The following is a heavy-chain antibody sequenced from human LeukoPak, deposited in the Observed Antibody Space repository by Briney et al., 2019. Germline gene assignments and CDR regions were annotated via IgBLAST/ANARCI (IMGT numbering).Heavy chain of an antibody. CDR3: AVGSLPFDY. D-gene: IGHD2-2*01. CDR1: GFTFSSYS. J-gene: IGHJ4*02. CDR2: ISSSSSTI. V-gene: IGHV3-48*01. Sequence: PGGSLRLSCAASGFTFSSYSMNWVRQAPGKGLEWVSYISSSSSTIYYADSVKGRFTISRDNSKNTLYLQMNSLRAEDTAVYYCAVGSLPFDYWGQGTLVTVSS.